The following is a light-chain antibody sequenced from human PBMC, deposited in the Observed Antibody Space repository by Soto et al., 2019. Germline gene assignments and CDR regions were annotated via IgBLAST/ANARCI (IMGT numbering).Light chain of an antibody. Sequence: QSVLTQPPSASGTPGQRVTISCSGSSSNIGSHVVNWYQQVPGTTPKLLIYTNNQRPSGVPDRFSDSKSGTSASLAISGLQSEDDAAYYCAAWDGSLQSWVFGGGTKVTVL. V-gene: IGLV1-44*01. J-gene: IGLJ3*02. CDR2: TNN. CDR1: SSNIGSHV. CDR3: AAWDGSLQSWV.